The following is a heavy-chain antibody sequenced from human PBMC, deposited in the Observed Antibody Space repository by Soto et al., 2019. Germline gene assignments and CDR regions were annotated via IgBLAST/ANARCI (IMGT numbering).Heavy chain of an antibody. Sequence: EVQLLESGGGLVQPGGSLRLSCEASGFTFSSYALSWVRQTPGKGLEWVSTISDSGSTYYADSVEGRCTISRDNSKNTLYMEMNSQTAEHKAVYYCAKVWGENGCWTRTSCLYYFDYWGQGTLVTVSS. D-gene: IGHD2-2*03. J-gene: IGHJ4*02. CDR1: GFTFSSYA. CDR3: AKVWGENGCWTRTSCLYYFDY. V-gene: IGHV3-23*01. CDR2: ISDSGST.